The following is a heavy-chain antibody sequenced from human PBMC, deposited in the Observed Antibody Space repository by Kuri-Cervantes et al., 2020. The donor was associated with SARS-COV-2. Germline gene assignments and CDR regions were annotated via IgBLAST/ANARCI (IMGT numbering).Heavy chain of an antibody. V-gene: IGHV3-30-3*01. CDR2: ISYDGSNE. J-gene: IGHJ3*01. CDR1: GFTFSAFP. D-gene: IGHD3-16*01. Sequence: GGSMRLSCAASGFTFSAFPMHWVRQAPGKGLEWVAVISYDGSNEDYADSVKGRFTISSDNSKKTLYLQMNSLRAGDTAVYYCARPSHGIIRFDAFDVWGQGTMVTVSS. CDR3: ARPSHGIIRFDAFDV.